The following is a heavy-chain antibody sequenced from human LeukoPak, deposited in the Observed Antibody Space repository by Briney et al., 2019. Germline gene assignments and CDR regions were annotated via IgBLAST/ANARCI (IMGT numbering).Heavy chain of an antibody. V-gene: IGHV4-59*01. CDR2: IYYSGST. J-gene: IGHJ4*02. Sequence: SETLSLTCTVSGGSISSYYWSWIRQPPGKGLEWIRYIYYSGSTNYNPSLKSRVTISVDTSKNQFSLKLSSVTAADTAVYYCARESIAAAGIDYWGQGTLVTVSS. CDR1: GGSISSYY. CDR3: ARESIAAAGIDY. D-gene: IGHD6-13*01.